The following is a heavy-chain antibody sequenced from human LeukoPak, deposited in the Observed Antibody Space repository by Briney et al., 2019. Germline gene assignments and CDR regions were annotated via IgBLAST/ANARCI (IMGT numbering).Heavy chain of an antibody. CDR1: GFAFSAYA. V-gene: IGHV3-64D*06. J-gene: IGHJ4*02. Sequence: GGSLRLSCSASGFAFSAYAMHWVRQAPGKGLQYVSAISPTGDSTYYADSVKGRFSISRDNSKNTLYLQVSSLRPEDTAVYYCVPKGTEGYWGQGTMVTVSS. CDR2: ISPTGDST. CDR3: VPKGTEGY.